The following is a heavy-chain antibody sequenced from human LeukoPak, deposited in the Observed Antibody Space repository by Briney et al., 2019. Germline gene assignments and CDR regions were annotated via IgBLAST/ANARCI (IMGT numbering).Heavy chain of an antibody. J-gene: IGHJ4*02. V-gene: IGHV3-48*04. CDR1: GFTFSSYS. CDR2: ISSGSSTI. CDR3: ARDYYGSGSSYFDY. Sequence: GGSLRLSCAASGFTFSSYSMNWVRQAPGKGLEWVSYISSGSSTIYYADSVKGRFTISRDNAKNSLYLQMNSLRAEDTAVYYCARDYYGSGSSYFDYWGQGTLVTVSS. D-gene: IGHD3-10*01.